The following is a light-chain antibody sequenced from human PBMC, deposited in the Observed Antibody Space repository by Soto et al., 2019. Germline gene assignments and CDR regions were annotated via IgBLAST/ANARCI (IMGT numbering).Light chain of an antibody. CDR2: ATS. Sequence: AIQMTQSPSSLSASVGDTVTITCRASQGIRNDLGWYQQKPGKAPNLLIYATSILQSGVPSRFSGSGSGTDFTLTISSLQPEDFATYYCLQDYDYPLTFGGGTTVEVK. CDR1: QGIRND. V-gene: IGKV1-6*01. J-gene: IGKJ4*01. CDR3: LQDYDYPLT.